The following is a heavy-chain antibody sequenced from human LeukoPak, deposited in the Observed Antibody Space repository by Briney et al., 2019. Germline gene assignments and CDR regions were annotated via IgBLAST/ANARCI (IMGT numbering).Heavy chain of an antibody. CDR3: ASGGGQQLLYPFDY. D-gene: IGHD6-13*01. Sequence: GGSLRLSCAASGFTFSSYAMHWVRQAPGKGLEWVAVISYDGSNKYYADSVKGRFTISRDNSKNTLYLQMNSLRAEDTAVYYCASGGGQQLLYPFDYWGQGTLVTVSS. CDR2: ISYDGSNK. J-gene: IGHJ4*02. CDR1: GFTFSSYA. V-gene: IGHV3-30-3*01.